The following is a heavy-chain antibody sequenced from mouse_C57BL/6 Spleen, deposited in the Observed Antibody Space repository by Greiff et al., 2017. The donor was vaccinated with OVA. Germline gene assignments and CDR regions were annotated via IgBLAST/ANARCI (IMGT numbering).Heavy chain of an antibody. CDR3: ARDSNEAMDY. V-gene: IGHV5-16*01. D-gene: IGHD2-5*01. CDR1: GFTFSDYY. CDR2: INYDGSST. Sequence: EVKLVESEGGLVQPGSSMKLSCTASGFTFSDYYMAWVRQVPEKGLEWVANINYDGSSTSYLHSLKSRFIFSRDNAKNNLYLQMSSQKAEDTATYYCARDSNEAMDYWGQGTSVTVAS. J-gene: IGHJ4*01.